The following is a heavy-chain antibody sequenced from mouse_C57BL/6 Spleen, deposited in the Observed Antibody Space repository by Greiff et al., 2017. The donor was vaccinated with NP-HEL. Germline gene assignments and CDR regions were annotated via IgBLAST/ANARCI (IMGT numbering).Heavy chain of an antibody. D-gene: IGHD4-1*01. CDR1: GYTFTDYE. CDR3: TRSGLGD. Sequence: VKLQESGAELVRPGASVTLSCKASGYTFTDYEMHWVKQTPVHGLEWIGAIDPETGGTAYNQKFMGKAILTADKSSSTAYMELRSLTSEDSAVYYCTRSGLGDWGQGTLVTVSA. CDR2: IDPETGGT. V-gene: IGHV1-15*01. J-gene: IGHJ3*01.